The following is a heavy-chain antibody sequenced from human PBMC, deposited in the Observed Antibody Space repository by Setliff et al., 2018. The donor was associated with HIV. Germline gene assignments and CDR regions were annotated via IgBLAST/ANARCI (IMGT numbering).Heavy chain of an antibody. CDR2: INHSGST. J-gene: IGHJ4*02. D-gene: IGHD3-22*01. CDR3: ARLTTTYYYDSSAYYHPV. Sequence: SETLSLTCAVYGGSFSGYYWSWIRQPPGKGLEWIGEINHSGSTNYNPSLKSRVTISVDTSKNQFSLKLSSVTAADTAVFYCARLTTTYYYDSSAYYHPVWGQGTPVTVS. V-gene: IGHV4-34*01. CDR1: GGSFSGYY.